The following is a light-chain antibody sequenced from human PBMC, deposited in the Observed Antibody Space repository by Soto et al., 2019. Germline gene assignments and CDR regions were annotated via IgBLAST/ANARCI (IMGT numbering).Light chain of an antibody. CDR2: ENT. J-gene: IGLJ1*01. Sequence: QSVLTQPPSVSGAPGQRVTISCTGSSSNIGAGYDVHWYQQLPGTAPKLLMYENTNRPIGVPDRFSGSKSGTSASLAITGLQAEDEADYYCQSYDNILNIYVFGPGTKLTVL. CDR1: SSNIGAGYD. CDR3: QSYDNILNIYV. V-gene: IGLV1-40*01.